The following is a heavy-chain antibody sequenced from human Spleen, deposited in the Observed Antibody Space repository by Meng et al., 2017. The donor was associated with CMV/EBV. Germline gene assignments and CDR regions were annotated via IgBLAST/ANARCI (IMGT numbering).Heavy chain of an antibody. CDR2: INSDVSST. J-gene: IGHJ3*02. Sequence: GESLKISCAASGFAFSSYWMHWVRQAPGKGLVWISRINSDVSSTSYADSVKGRFTISRDNAKNTLSLQMNSLRAEDTAVYYCVRESSGWYDDAFDIWGQGTMVTVSS. CDR3: VRESSGWYDDAFDI. D-gene: IGHD6-19*01. CDR1: GFAFSSYW. V-gene: IGHV3-74*01.